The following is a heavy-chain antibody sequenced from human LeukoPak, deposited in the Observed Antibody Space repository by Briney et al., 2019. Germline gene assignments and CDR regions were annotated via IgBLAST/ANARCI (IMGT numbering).Heavy chain of an antibody. V-gene: IGHV5-10-1*01. CDR2: IDPSDSYT. J-gene: IGHJ6*04. CDR1: GYSFTSYW. Sequence: GESLRISCKGSGYSFTSYWISWVRKMPGKGLEWMGRIDPSDSYTNYSPSFQGHVTISADKSIRTAYLQWSSLKASDTAMYYCARHLGQGGWLQWFGEQYYYYGMDVWGKGTTVTVSS. CDR3: ARHLGQGGWLQWFGEQYYYYGMDV. D-gene: IGHD3-10*01.